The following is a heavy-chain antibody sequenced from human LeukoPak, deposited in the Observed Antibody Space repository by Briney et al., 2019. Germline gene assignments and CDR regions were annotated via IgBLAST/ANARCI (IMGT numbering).Heavy chain of an antibody. CDR3: AKDRGDRAYVY. D-gene: IGHD3-16*01. V-gene: IGHV3-9*01. CDR1: GFTFDDYA. J-gene: IGHJ4*02. CDR2: ISWNSGDI. Sequence: GGSLRLSCAASGFTFDDYAMHWVRQAPGKGLEWVSGISWNSGDIGYADSVKGRFTISRDNAKNSLYLQMNSLRAEDTALYYCAKDRGDRAYVYWGQGTLVTVSS.